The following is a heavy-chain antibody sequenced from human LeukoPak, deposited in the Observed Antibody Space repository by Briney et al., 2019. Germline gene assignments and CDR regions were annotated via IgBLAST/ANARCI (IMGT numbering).Heavy chain of an antibody. V-gene: IGHV3-23*01. CDR2: IRDSGGST. CDR3: AKARGSSEVDY. J-gene: IGHJ4*02. CDR1: GFTFNSYT. Sequence: PGGSLRLSCAASGFTFNSYTMSWVRQAPGKGLEWVSSIRDSGGSTYYADSVKGRFTISRDNSKNTLYLQMNSLRVDDTAIYYCAKARGSSEVDYWGQGTLVTVSS. D-gene: IGHD6-6*01.